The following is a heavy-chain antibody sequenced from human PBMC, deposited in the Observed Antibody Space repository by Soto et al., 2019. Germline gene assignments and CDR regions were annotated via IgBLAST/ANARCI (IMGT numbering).Heavy chain of an antibody. D-gene: IGHD6-19*01. CDR3: ARDQVAVAGTGFVNYYYYGMDV. Sequence: GGSLRLSCAASGFTFSSYGMHWVRQAPGKGLEWVAVIWYDGSNKYYADSVKGRFTISRDNSKNTLYLQMNSLRAEDTAVYYCARDQVAVAGTGFVNYYYYGMDVWGQGTTVTVSS. CDR2: IWYDGSNK. CDR1: GFTFSSYG. J-gene: IGHJ6*02. V-gene: IGHV3-33*01.